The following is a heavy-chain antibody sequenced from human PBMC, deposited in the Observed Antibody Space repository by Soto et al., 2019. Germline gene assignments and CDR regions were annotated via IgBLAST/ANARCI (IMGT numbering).Heavy chain of an antibody. CDR3: ARGPDRSGFYLFDY. CDR2: IIPLSGTT. D-gene: IGHD3-22*01. Sequence: QVQLVQSGAEVRKPGSSVKVSCKTSGGTFSNHALSWVRQAPGQGPERMGGIIPLSGTTNYVQKFQGRVTITADESMTTAYMELNNLRYDDTAVYYCARGPDRSGFYLFDYWGQGTLVTVSS. CDR1: GGTFSNHA. J-gene: IGHJ4*02. V-gene: IGHV1-69*01.